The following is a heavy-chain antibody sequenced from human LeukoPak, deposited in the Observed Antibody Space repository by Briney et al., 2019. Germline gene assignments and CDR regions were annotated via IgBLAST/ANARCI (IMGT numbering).Heavy chain of an antibody. J-gene: IGHJ6*02. D-gene: IGHD7-27*01. V-gene: IGHV3-30*18. CDR2: ISYDGNNK. CDR3: ANDRNWGSYYYYGMDV. CDR1: GFTFSSYG. Sequence: PGRSLRLSCAASGFTFSSYGMRWVRQAPGKGLEWVTVISYDGNNKYYADSVKGRLTISRDNSKNTLYLQMNSLRAEDTAVYYCANDRNWGSYYYYGMDVWGQGTTVTVSS.